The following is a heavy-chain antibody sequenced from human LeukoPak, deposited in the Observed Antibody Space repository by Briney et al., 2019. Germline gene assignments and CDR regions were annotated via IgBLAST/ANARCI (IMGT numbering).Heavy chain of an antibody. J-gene: IGHJ4*02. CDR2: IIPIFGTA. Sequence: SVKVSCKASGYTFTSYYMHWVRQAPGQGLEWMGGIIPIFGTANYAQKFQGRVTITADKSTSTAYMELSSLRSEDTAVYYCARVVVGATGPDYWGQGTLVTVSS. CDR3: ARVVVGATGPDY. CDR1: GYTFTSYY. V-gene: IGHV1-69*06. D-gene: IGHD1-26*01.